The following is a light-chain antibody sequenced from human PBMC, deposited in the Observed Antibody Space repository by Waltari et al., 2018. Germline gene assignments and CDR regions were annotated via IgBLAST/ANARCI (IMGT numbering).Light chain of an antibody. CDR2: DAS. CDR3: LQRSDWPPGYT. Sequence: ELVLTQSPATLSLSPGERATLSCRASQSVSSNVAWYQQKPGQAPRPLIYDASNRASGIPARFSGRGSGTDFTLTITSLEPEDFAVYYCLQRSDWPPGYTFGQGTKLEIK. V-gene: IGKV3-11*01. J-gene: IGKJ2*01. CDR1: QSVSSN.